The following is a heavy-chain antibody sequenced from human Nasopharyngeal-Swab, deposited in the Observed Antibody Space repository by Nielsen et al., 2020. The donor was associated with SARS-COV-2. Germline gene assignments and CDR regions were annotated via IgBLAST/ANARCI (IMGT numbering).Heavy chain of an antibody. CDR3: ARTDIVVVPAATTPRKDGMDV. V-gene: IGHV4-34*01. Sequence: ESLKISCAVYCGSISSSSYYWSWIRQPPGEGLEWIGEINHSGSTNYNPSLRSRVTISVDTSKNQFALNLSSVTDADTAVYYCARTDIVVVPAATTPRKDGMDVWGQGTTVTVSS. J-gene: IGHJ6*02. CDR1: CGSISSSSYY. D-gene: IGHD2-2*01. CDR2: INHSGST.